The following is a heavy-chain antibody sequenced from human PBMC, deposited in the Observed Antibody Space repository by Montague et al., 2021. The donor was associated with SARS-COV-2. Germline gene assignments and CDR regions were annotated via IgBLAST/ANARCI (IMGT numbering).Heavy chain of an antibody. Sequence: SETLSLTCTVSGGSITVSRYDWGWIRQPPGKGLEWIGSVHYTGTTSYNPSLKSRLTISVDTSENQFSLKMTSVTASDTAVYYWARHRANAGSFDIWGQGTMVTVSS. V-gene: IGHV4-39*01. J-gene: IGHJ3*02. D-gene: IGHD1-1*01. CDR2: VHYTGTT. CDR1: GGSITVSRYD. CDR3: ARHRANAGSFDI.